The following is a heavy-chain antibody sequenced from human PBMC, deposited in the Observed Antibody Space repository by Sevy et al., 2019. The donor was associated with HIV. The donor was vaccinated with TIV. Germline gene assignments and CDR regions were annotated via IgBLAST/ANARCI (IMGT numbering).Heavy chain of an antibody. Sequence: SGPTLVNPTQTLTLTCTFSGFSLTTSGVGVGWIRQPPGKALEWLALIYWDDDKYYIPSLKSRITITKDTSKNQVVLRMTHMDPVDTATYFCEHRPYGDYVGGFDVWGQGTLVTVSS. CDR2: IYWDDDK. CDR1: GFSLTTSGVG. CDR3: EHRPYGDYVGGFDV. J-gene: IGHJ3*01. V-gene: IGHV2-5*02. D-gene: IGHD4-17*01.